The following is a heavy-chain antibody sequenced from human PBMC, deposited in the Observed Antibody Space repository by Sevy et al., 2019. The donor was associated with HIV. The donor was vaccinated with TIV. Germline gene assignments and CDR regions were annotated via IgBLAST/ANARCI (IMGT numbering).Heavy chain of an antibody. D-gene: IGHD3-10*01. CDR3: ARDREDYASGRRHPYYYYHGMDV. CDR1: EFTFNDDF. CDR2: ISSRSTYI. V-gene: IGHV3-21*01. Sequence: GGSLRLSCVGSEFTFNDDFMTWVRQAPGKGLEWVSSISSRSTYIYYADSVKGRFTISRDNAKNSMFLQMNSLRPEDTAVYYCARDREDYASGRRHPYYYYHGMDVWGQGTTVTVSS. J-gene: IGHJ6*02.